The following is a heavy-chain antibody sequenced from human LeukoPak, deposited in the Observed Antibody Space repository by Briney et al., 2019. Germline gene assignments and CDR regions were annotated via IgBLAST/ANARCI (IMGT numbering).Heavy chain of an antibody. D-gene: IGHD3-22*01. Sequence: GGSLRLSCAASGFTFSSYSMTWVRQAPGKGLEWVSSISSSSSYIYYADSVKGRFTISRDNAKNSLYLQMNSLRAEDTAVYYCASGRQWGIVANYWGQGTLVTVSS. J-gene: IGHJ4*02. CDR3: ASGRQWGIVANY. V-gene: IGHV3-21*01. CDR1: GFTFSSYS. CDR2: ISSSSSYI.